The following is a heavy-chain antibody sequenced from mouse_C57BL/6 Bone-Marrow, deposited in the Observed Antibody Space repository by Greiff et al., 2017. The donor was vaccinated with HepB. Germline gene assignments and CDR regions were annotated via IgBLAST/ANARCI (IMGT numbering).Heavy chain of an antibody. CDR2: IDPSDSYT. CDR1: GYTFTSYW. J-gene: IGHJ2*01. D-gene: IGHD1-1*01. CDR3: ARRTCYYYGSSYFDY. Sequence: QVQLQQPGAELVKPGASVKLSCKASGYTFTSYWMQWVKQRPGQGLEWIGEIDPSDSYTNYNQKFKGKATLTVDKSSSTAYMQLSSLTSEDSAVYYCARRTCYYYGSSYFDYWGQGTTLTVSS. V-gene: IGHV1-50*01.